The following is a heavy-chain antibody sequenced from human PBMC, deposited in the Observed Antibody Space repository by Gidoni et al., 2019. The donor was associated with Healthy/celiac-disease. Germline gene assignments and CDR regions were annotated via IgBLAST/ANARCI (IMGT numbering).Heavy chain of an antibody. CDR3: AREGAYCGGDCYSDY. D-gene: IGHD2-21*02. Sequence: EVQLVESGGGLVQPGGSLRLSCAASGFTFRSYWMSWVRQAPGKGLEWVANIKQDGSEKYYVDSVKGRFTISRDNAKNSLYLQMNSLRAEDTAVYYCAREGAYCGGDCYSDYWGQGTLVTVSS. J-gene: IGHJ4*02. CDR2: IKQDGSEK. V-gene: IGHV3-7*03. CDR1: GFTFRSYW.